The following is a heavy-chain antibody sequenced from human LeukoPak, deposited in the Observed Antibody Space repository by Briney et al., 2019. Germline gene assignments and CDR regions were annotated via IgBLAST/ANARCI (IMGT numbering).Heavy chain of an antibody. CDR1: GASITSYY. D-gene: IGHD2-15*01. CDR2: IYTREGT. V-gene: IGHV4-4*07. J-gene: IGHJ4*02. CDR3: ARDHELGY. Sequence: PSETLSLTCSVSGASITSYYWNWIRQPAGKGLEWIGRIYTREGTNYNPSLKSRVTISVDTSKNQLSLKLTSLTAADTAVYYCARDHELGYWGLGTLVTISS.